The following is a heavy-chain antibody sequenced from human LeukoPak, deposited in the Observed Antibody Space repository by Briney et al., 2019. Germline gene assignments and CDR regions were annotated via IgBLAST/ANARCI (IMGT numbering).Heavy chain of an antibody. CDR2: ISGSGGST. V-gene: IGHV3-23*01. CDR3: AKSLSNYYDSSGYYPDAFDI. J-gene: IGHJ3*02. D-gene: IGHD3-22*01. Sequence: GGSLRLPCAASGFTFSSYAMSWVRQAPGKGLEWVSAISGSGGSTYYADSVKGRFTISRDNSKNTLYLQMNSLRAEDTAVYYCAKSLSNYYDSSGYYPDAFDIWGQGTMVTVSS. CDR1: GFTFSSYA.